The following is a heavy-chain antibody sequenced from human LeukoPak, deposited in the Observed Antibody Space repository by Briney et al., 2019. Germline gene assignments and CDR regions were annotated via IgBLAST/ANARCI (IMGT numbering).Heavy chain of an antibody. CDR2: ISWNSGNI. CDR1: GFTFDDYA. CDR3: TKSQSYDSSGYLF. Sequence: PGGSLRLSCAASGFTFDDYAMHWVRQAPGKGLEWVSSISWNSGNIGYADSVKGRFTISRDNAKNSLYLQMNSLRAEDMAFYYCTKSQSYDSSGYLFWGQGTLVTVSS. V-gene: IGHV3-9*03. J-gene: IGHJ4*02. D-gene: IGHD3-22*01.